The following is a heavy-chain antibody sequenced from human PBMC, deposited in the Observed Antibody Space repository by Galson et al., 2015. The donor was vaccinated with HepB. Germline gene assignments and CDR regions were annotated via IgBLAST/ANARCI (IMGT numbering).Heavy chain of an antibody. CDR3: ARSRGYCSGGSCDHYYYGMDV. J-gene: IGHJ6*02. CDR1: GFTFSDYY. V-gene: IGHV3-11*01. CDR2: ISSSGSTT. Sequence: SLRLSCAASGFTFSDYYMSWIRQAPGKGLEWVSYISSSGSTTYYADSVKGRFTISRDNAKNSRYLQMNSLRAEDTAVYYCARSRGYCSGGSCDHYYYGMDVWGQGTTVTVSS. D-gene: IGHD2-15*01.